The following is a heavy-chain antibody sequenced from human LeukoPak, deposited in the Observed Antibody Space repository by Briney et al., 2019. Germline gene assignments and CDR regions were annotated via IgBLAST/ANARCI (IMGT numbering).Heavy chain of an antibody. CDR1: GFTVSSSY. V-gene: IGHV3-53*01. CDR3: AKRSSGYRFDY. D-gene: IGHD3-22*01. Sequence: GGSLRLSCAASGFTVSSSYMSWVRQAPGKGLEWVSVIRSDGTTAYADSVKGRFTISRDTSRNTLYLQMNSLRAEDTAVYYCAKRSSGYRFDYWGQGTLVTVSS. J-gene: IGHJ4*02. CDR2: IRSDGTT.